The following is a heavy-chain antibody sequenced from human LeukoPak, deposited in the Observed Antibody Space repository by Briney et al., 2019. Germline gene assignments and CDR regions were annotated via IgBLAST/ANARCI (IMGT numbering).Heavy chain of an antibody. CDR2: ISSSSSYI. V-gene: IGHV3-21*01. CDR3: ARLNPRYSSGRDY. CDR1: GFTFSSYS. J-gene: IGHJ4*02. Sequence: GGSLRLSCAASGFTFSSYSMNWVRQAPGKGLEWVSSISSSSSYIYYADSVKGRFTISRDNDKNSLYLQMNSLRAEDTAVYYCARLNPRYSSGRDYWGQGTLVTVSS. D-gene: IGHD6-19*01.